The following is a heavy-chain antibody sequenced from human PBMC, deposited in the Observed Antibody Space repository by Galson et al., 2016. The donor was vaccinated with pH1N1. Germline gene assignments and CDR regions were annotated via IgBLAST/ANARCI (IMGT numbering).Heavy chain of an antibody. Sequence: SLRLSCAASGFAFSSYNMNWVRQVPGKGLEWVSYISGGSSSIFYADSVKGRFTVSRDNAKNSLYLQMNSLRAEDTAVYYCARDGEYYRWYYFDPWGQGTLVTVSS. CDR1: GFAFSSYN. D-gene: IGHD2/OR15-2a*01. CDR2: ISGGSSSI. CDR3: ARDGEYYRWYYFDP. J-gene: IGHJ5*02. V-gene: IGHV3-48*01.